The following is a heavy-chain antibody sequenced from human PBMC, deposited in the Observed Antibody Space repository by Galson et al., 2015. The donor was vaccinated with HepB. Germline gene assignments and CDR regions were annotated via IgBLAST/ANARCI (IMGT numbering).Heavy chain of an antibody. J-gene: IGHJ6*02. D-gene: IGHD3-10*01. CDR2: IIPIFGTA. V-gene: IGHV1-69*13. CDR3: ARGKVTMVRGRRNYYYYGMDV. Sequence: SVKVSCKASGGTFSSYAISWVRQAPGQGLEWMGGIIPIFGTANYAQKFQGRVTITADESTSTAYMELSSLRSEDTAVYYCARGKVTMVRGRRNYYYYGMDVWGQGTTVTVSS. CDR1: GGTFSSYA.